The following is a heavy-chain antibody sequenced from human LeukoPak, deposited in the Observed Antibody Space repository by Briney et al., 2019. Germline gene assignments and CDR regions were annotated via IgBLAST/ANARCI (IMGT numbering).Heavy chain of an antibody. CDR1: GFTFSSYG. Sequence: GRSLRLSCAASGFTFSSYGMHRVRQAPGKGLEWVAVISYDGSNKYYADSVKGRFTISRDNSKNTLYLQMNSLRAEDTAVYYCAKDLYRIVGVTRDTFDIWGQGTMVTV. CDR3: AKDLYRIVGVTRDTFDI. CDR2: ISYDGSNK. D-gene: IGHD1-26*01. V-gene: IGHV3-30*18. J-gene: IGHJ3*02.